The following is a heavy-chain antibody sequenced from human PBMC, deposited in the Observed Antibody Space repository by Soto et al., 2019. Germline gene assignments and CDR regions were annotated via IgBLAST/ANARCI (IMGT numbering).Heavy chain of an antibody. CDR3: ARAKRSITMVRGVIPYNWFDP. Sequence: SETLSLTCTVSGGSISRGGYYSSWIRQHPGKGLEWIGYIYYSGSTYYNPSLKSRVTISVDSSKNQFSLKLSSVTAADTAVYYCARAKRSITMVRGVIPYNWFDPWGQGTLVTVSS. CDR2: IYYSGST. V-gene: IGHV4-31*03. CDR1: GGSISRGGYY. D-gene: IGHD3-10*01. J-gene: IGHJ5*02.